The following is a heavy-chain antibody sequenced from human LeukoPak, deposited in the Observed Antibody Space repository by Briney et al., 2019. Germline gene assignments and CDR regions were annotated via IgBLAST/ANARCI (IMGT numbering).Heavy chain of an antibody. D-gene: IGHD1-14*01. J-gene: IGHJ4*02. CDR3: TTGGFDY. Sequence: GGSLRLSCAASGFTFSTYAMKWVRQAPGKGLEWVSTISGSGGSTSYADSVKGRFTISRDNSHNTLYLQMNNLSAEDTAICYCTTGGFDYWAQGTLVTVSS. CDR2: ISGSGGST. V-gene: IGHV3-23*01. CDR1: GFTFSTYA.